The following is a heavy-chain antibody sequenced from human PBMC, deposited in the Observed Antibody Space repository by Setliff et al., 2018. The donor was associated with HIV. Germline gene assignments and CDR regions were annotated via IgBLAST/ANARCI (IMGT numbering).Heavy chain of an antibody. CDR3: ARVRCSSGWYSHAFDI. Sequence: SETLSLTCTVSGGSISSYYWSWIRQPPGKGLEWIGYIYYSGSTNYNPSLKSRVTISVDTSKNQFSLKLSSVTAADTAVYYCARVRCSSGWYSHAFDIWGQGTMVTVSS. D-gene: IGHD6-19*01. CDR2: IYYSGST. CDR1: GGSISSYY. V-gene: IGHV4-59*01. J-gene: IGHJ3*02.